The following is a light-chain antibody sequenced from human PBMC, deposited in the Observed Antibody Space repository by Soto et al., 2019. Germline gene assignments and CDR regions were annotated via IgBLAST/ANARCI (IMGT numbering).Light chain of an antibody. V-gene: IGKV4-1*01. CDR2: WAS. Sequence: DIVMTQSPDSLAVSLGERATINCKSSQSVLYSSNNKNYLAWYQQKPGQTPKLLIYWASTRESGVPDRFSGSGSGTDFTLTICSLQAEDVAVYYCQQYYSTPLTFGGGTKVEIK. J-gene: IGKJ4*01. CDR1: QSVLYSSNNKNY. CDR3: QQYYSTPLT.